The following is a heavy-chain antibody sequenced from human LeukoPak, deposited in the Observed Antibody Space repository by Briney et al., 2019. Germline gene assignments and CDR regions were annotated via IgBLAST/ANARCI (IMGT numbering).Heavy chain of an antibody. V-gene: IGHV1-69*01. Sequence: GASVKVSCKASGGTFSSYGISWVRQAPGQGLEWMGGIIPIFGTPNYAQKFQGRVTITADESTSTAYMELSSLRSEDTAMYYCARYSSTGYNHFDSWGQGTLVTVSS. CDR3: ARYSSTGYNHFDS. CDR2: IIPIFGTP. D-gene: IGHD5-18*01. J-gene: IGHJ4*02. CDR1: GGTFSSYG.